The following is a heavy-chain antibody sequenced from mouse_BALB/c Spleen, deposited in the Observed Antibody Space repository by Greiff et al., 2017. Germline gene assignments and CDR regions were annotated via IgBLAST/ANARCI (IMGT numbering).Heavy chain of an antibody. CDR1: GFNIKDYY. D-gene: IGHD1-3*01. Sequence: EVQLQQSGAELVRSGASVKLSCTASGFNIKDYYMHWVKQRPEQGLEWIGWIDPENGDTEYAPKFQGKATMTADTSSNTAYLQLSSLTSEDTAVYYCNRDNYVYYFDYWGQGTTLTVSS. CDR3: NRDNYVYYFDY. CDR2: IDPENGDT. V-gene: IGHV14-4*02. J-gene: IGHJ2*01.